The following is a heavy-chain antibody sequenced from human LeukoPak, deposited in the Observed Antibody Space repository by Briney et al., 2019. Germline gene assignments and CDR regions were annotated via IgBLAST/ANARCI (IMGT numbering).Heavy chain of an antibody. J-gene: IGHJ5*02. CDR2: INPNSGGT. Sequence: ASVKVSCKASGYTFTGYYMHWVRQAPGQGLEWMGWINPNSGGTNYAQKFQGRVTMTRDTSISTAYMELSRLRSDDTAVYYCARAHVVVPAAILSGFDPWGQGTLATVSS. V-gene: IGHV1-2*02. CDR3: ARAHVVVPAAILSGFDP. D-gene: IGHD2-2*01. CDR1: GYTFTGYY.